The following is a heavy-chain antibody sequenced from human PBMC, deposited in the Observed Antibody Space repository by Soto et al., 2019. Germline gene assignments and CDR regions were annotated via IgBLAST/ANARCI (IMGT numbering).Heavy chain of an antibody. CDR3: AKGHYYDNVGNWVTNQAFDS. J-gene: IGHJ4*02. D-gene: IGHD3-22*01. Sequence: VGSLRLSCAVSGFSFNNYAMNWVRLAPGKGLEWVSSISGGGTGTYSADAVRGRFTISSDKSRNTVYLQMSSLRAEDTAVYYCAKGHYYDNVGNWVTNQAFDSWGQGSLVTVSS. CDR1: GFSFNNYA. V-gene: IGHV3-23*01. CDR2: ISGGGTGT.